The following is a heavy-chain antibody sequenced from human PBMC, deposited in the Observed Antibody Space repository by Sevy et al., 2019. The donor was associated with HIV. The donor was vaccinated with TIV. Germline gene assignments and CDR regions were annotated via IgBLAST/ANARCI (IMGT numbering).Heavy chain of an antibody. D-gene: IGHD2-2*01. CDR2: ISYDGSDK. J-gene: IGHJ4*02. Sequence: GGSLRLSCAASGFTFSSYAMHWVRQAPGKGLEWVTVISYDGSDKYYADSVKGRFTISRDNSKNTLYLQINSLRTEDTAVYYCARDRGAVVVVPAAMIWGQGTLVTVSS. CDR1: GFTFSSYA. CDR3: ARDRGAVVVVPAAMI. V-gene: IGHV3-30*04.